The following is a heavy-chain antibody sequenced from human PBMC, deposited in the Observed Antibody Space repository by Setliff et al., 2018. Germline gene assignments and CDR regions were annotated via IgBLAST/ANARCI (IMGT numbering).Heavy chain of an antibody. V-gene: IGHV4-38-2*02. CDR2: VYHSGSS. D-gene: IGHD3-16*01. Sequence: SETLSLTCTVSGYPISRGFYWGWIRQSPGRGLEWIGSVYHSGSSYQNPSLRSRIAVSVDTSKNQFSLRLNSVTAADTAVYFCARAAARAEYSDTSAYLPFDFWGVGTLVTVSS. CDR1: GYPISRGFY. CDR3: ARAAARAEYSDTSAYLPFDF. J-gene: IGHJ4*02.